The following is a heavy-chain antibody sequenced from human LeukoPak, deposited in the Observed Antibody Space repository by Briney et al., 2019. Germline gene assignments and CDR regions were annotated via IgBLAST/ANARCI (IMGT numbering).Heavy chain of an antibody. CDR2: ISYDGSNK. D-gene: IGHD4-17*01. CDR3: AREVSTTVTPAADTFDI. V-gene: IGHV3-30-3*01. Sequence: GGSLRLSCAASGFTFSSYAVHWVRQAPGKGLEWVAVISYDGSNKYYADSVKGRFTISRDNSKNTLYLQMNSLRAEDTAVYYCAREVSTTVTPAADTFDIWGQGTMVTVSS. J-gene: IGHJ3*02. CDR1: GFTFSSYA.